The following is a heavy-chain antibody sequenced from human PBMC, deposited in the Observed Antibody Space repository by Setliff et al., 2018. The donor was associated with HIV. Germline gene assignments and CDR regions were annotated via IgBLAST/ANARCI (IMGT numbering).Heavy chain of an antibody. CDR1: GYKFSPYR. CDR3: ARVRPAPGSALDY. V-gene: IGHV1-46*04. CDR2: IDPGSGAA. Sequence: ASVKVSCKTSGYKFSPYRIHWVRQDPGQGLEWIGIIDPGSGAATYAQKLQGRITMTRDTSTTTVYMHLNSLTSDDSAVYFCARVRPAPGSALDYWGQGTLVTVSS. D-gene: IGHD6-13*01. J-gene: IGHJ4*02.